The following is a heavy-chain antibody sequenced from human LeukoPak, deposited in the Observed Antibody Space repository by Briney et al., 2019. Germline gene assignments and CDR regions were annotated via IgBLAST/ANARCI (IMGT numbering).Heavy chain of an antibody. CDR3: ARDGEWSYPVWFDY. CDR2: ISYDGSNK. Sequence: GGSLRLSCAASGFTFSSYAMHWVRQAPGKGLEWVAVISYDGSNKYYADSVKGRFTISRDNSKNTLYLQMNSLRAEDTAVYYCARDGEWSYPVWFDYWGQGTLVTVSS. V-gene: IGHV3-30-3*01. J-gene: IGHJ4*02. D-gene: IGHD1-26*01. CDR1: GFTFSSYA.